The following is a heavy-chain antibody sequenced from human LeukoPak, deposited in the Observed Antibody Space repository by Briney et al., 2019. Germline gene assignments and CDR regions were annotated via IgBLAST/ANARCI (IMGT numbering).Heavy chain of an antibody. Sequence: ASVKVSCKASGGTFSSYAISWVRQAPGQGLEWMGGIIPIFGTANYAQKFQGRVTITADESTSTAYMELSSLRSEDTAVYYCARGSDRSLRFLEWSAGEAFDIWGQGTMVTVSS. D-gene: IGHD3-3*01. CDR3: ARGSDRSLRFLEWSAGEAFDI. CDR2: IIPIFGTA. J-gene: IGHJ3*02. V-gene: IGHV1-69*13. CDR1: GGTFSSYA.